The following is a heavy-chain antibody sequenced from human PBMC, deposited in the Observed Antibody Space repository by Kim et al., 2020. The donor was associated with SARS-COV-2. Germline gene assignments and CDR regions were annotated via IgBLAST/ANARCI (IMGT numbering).Heavy chain of an antibody. CDR2: INPSGGST. Sequence: ASVKVSCKASGYTFTSYYMHWVRQAPGQGLEWMGIINPSGGSTSYAQKFQGRVTMTRDTSTSTVYMELSSLRSEDTAVYYCARDGTPTYYYDSSGYYSEYFQHWGQGTLVTVSS. CDR1: GYTFTSYY. V-gene: IGHV1-46*01. D-gene: IGHD3-22*01. J-gene: IGHJ1*01. CDR3: ARDGTPTYYYDSSGYYSEYFQH.